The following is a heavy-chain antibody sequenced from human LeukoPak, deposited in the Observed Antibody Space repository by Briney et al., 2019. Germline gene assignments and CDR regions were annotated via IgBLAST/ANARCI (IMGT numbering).Heavy chain of an antibody. CDR2: ISSSGSTI. J-gene: IGHJ3*02. D-gene: IGHD5-24*01. CDR1: GFTFSSYA. Sequence: GGSLRLSCTASGFTFSSYAMSWVRQAPGKGLEWASYISSSGSTIYSADSVKGRFTISRDNAKNSLYLQMNSLRDEDTAVYYCARSGGWLQSGGAFDIWGQGTMVTVSS. V-gene: IGHV3-48*02. CDR3: ARSGGWLQSGGAFDI.